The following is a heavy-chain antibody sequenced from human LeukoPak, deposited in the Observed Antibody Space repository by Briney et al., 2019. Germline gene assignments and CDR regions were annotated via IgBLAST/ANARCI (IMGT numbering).Heavy chain of an antibody. D-gene: IGHD6-19*01. CDR3: ASVNNGVSGTVDY. V-gene: IGHV3-66*01. CDR1: GFTLSRNY. Sequence: GGSLRLSCAVSGFTLSRNYMSWVRQAPGEGLEWVAVIYSDGSTYNADSVMGRFTISIDSSKNTLYFQMDSLRAEDTAVSYCASVNNGVSGTVDYWGQGTLVTVSS. CDR2: IYSDGST. J-gene: IGHJ4*02.